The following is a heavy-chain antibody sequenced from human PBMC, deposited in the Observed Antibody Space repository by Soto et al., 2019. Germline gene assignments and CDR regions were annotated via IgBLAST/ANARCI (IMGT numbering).Heavy chain of an antibody. V-gene: IGHV3-33*01. J-gene: IGHJ6*02. CDR1: GFTFSSYG. Sequence: GGSLRLSCAASGFTFSSYGMHWVRQAPGKGLEWVAVIWYDGSNKYYADSVKGRFTISRDNSKNTLYLQMNSLRAEDTAVYYCARVPYGSGSYYTHYYYYGMDVWGQGTTVTVSS. D-gene: IGHD3-10*01. CDR3: ARVPYGSGSYYTHYYYYGMDV. CDR2: IWYDGSNK.